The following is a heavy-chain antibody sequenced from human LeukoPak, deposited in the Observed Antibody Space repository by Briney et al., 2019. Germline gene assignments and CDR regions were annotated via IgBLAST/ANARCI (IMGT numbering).Heavy chain of an antibody. CDR1: GFTFSSYS. CDR3: PRDPFEGSGSYLNWFDP. CDR2: ISSSSSYI. V-gene: IGHV3-21*01. Sequence: GGSLRLSCAASGFTFSSYSMNWVRQAPGKGLEWVSSISSSSSYIYYADSVKGRFTISRDNAKNSLYLQMNSLRAEDTAVYYCPRDPFEGSGSYLNWFDPWGPGTLVTVSS. D-gene: IGHD3-10*01. J-gene: IGHJ5*02.